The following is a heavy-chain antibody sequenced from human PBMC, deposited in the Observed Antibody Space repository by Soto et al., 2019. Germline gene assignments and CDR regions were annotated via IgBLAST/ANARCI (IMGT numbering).Heavy chain of an antibody. D-gene: IGHD2-2*02. V-gene: IGHV1-18*01. CDR3: ARDTRYCSSTSCYRGSDFDY. CDR1: GYTFTSYG. J-gene: IGHJ4*02. Sequence: QVQLVQSGAEVKKPGASVKVSCKASGYTFTSYGISWVRQAPGXXLEWMGWISAYNGNTNYAQKLQGRVTMTTDTSTSTAYMELRSLRSDDTAVYYCARDTRYCSSTSCYRGSDFDYWGQGTLVTVSS. CDR2: ISAYNGNT.